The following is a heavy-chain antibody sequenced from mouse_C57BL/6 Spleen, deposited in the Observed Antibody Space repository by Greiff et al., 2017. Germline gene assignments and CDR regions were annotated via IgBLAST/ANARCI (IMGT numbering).Heavy chain of an antibody. J-gene: IGHJ2*01. CDR2: INYDGSST. CDR1: GFTFSDYY. Sequence: EVKLVESEGGLVQPGSSMKLSCTASGFTFSDYYMAWVRQVPEKGLEWVANINYDGSSTYYLDSLKSRFIISRDNAKNILNLQMSSLKSEDTATYYCARYLYGSSFDYWGQGTTLTVSS. CDR3: ARYLYGSSFDY. D-gene: IGHD1-1*01. V-gene: IGHV5-16*01.